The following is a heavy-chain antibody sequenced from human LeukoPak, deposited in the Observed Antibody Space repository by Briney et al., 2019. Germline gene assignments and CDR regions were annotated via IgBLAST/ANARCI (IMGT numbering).Heavy chain of an antibody. V-gene: IGHV1-46*01. J-gene: IGHJ5*02. CDR3: ARDTSVRDEAWWFNP. D-gene: IGHD4-17*01. Sequence: ASVKVSGKAFVYTYTSNYMHWVRQAPGQGPEWMGVISPSGGSTTYAQKFQGRVTLTRDMSTSTDYLELSSLRSEDTAVYYCARDTSVRDEAWWFNPWGQGTLVTVSS. CDR2: ISPSGGST. CDR1: VYTYTSNY.